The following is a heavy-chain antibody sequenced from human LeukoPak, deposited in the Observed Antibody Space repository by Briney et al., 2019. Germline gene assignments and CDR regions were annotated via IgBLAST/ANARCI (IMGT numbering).Heavy chain of an antibody. CDR1: GFTFSSYG. V-gene: IGHV3-30*18. J-gene: IGHJ4*02. Sequence: SGGSLRLSCAASGFTFSSYGMHWVRQAPGKGPEWVAVISYDGSNKYYADSVKGRFTISRDNSKNTLYLQMNSLRAEDTAVYYCAKGEVSGVRLLGYWGQGTLVTVSS. D-gene: IGHD1-26*01. CDR3: AKGEVSGVRLLGY. CDR2: ISYDGSNK.